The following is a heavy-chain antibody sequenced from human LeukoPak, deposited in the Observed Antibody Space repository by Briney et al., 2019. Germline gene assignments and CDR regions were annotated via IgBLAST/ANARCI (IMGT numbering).Heavy chain of an antibody. D-gene: IGHD3-22*01. CDR3: ARDPLVGYYDSSGSPQAFDI. CDR1: GGTFSSYA. Sequence: ASVKVSCKASGGTFSSYAISWVRQAPGQGLEWVGMINPSGGSTSYAQKFQGRVTMTRDTSTSTVYMELSSLRSEDTAVYYCARDPLVGYYDSSGSPQAFDIWGQGTMVTVSS. CDR2: INPSGGST. J-gene: IGHJ3*02. V-gene: IGHV1-46*01.